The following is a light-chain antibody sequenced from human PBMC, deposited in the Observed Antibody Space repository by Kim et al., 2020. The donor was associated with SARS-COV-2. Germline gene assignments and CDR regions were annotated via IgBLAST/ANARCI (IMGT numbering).Light chain of an antibody. J-gene: IGLJ3*02. CDR1: SIESKS. CDR2: YND. V-gene: IGLV3-21*04. Sequence: SYELTQPPSLSVAPGETARITCGANSIESKSVHWFQQKPGQAPLLVMYYNDDRPSGIPERFSGSNSGNTATLTISRVEAGDEADYYCHVWDSTTDQGVFG. CDR3: HVWDSTTDQGV.